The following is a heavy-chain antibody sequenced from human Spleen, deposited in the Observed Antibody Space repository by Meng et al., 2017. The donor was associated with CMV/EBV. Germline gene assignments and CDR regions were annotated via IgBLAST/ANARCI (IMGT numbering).Heavy chain of an antibody. CDR2: INPNSGDT. J-gene: IGHJ4*02. CDR3: ARGLRLGELSSKNFFDY. D-gene: IGHD3-16*02. V-gene: IGHV1-2*02. Sequence: ASVKVSCKASGYTFTDYYIHWVRQAPGQGLEWMGWINPNSGDTNYAQKFQGRVTMTRDTSITTAYMELSRLRSDDTAVYYCARGLRLGELSSKNFFDYWGEGTLVTVSS. CDR1: GYTFTDYY.